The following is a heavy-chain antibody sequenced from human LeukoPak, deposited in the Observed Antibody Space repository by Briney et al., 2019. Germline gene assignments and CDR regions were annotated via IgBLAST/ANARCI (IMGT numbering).Heavy chain of an antibody. D-gene: IGHD2-2*01. CDR2: INPNSGGT. CDR3: ARAGGYCSSTSCYSRY. V-gene: IGHV1-2*02. J-gene: IGHJ4*02. Sequence: GASVKVSCKASGYTFTGYYMHWVRQAPGQGLEWMGWINPNSGGTNYAQKFQGRVTMTRDTSISTAYMELSRLRSDDTAVYYCARAGGYCSSTSCYSRYWGQGTLVTVSS. CDR1: GYTFTGYY.